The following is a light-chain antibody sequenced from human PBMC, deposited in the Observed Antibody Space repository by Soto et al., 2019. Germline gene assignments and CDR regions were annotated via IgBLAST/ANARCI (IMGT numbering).Light chain of an antibody. J-gene: IGKJ1*01. Sequence: EIVLTQSPGTLSLSPGERATLSCRSSHSVSSNYLAWYPQKPGQAPRLLIYDVSSRATGIPDRFSGSWSGTDFTLTISRLEPVVVAVYYCQQYGISPTFGQGTKVEIK. CDR3: QQYGISPT. CDR2: DVS. CDR1: HSVSSNY. V-gene: IGKV3-20*01.